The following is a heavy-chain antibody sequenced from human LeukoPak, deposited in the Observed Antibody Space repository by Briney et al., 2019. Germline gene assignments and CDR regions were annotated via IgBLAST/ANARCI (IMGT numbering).Heavy chain of an antibody. Sequence: GRSLRLSCAASGFTFSSYAMHWVRQAPGKGLEWVAVIWYDGSNKYYADSVKGRFTISRDNSKTTLYLQMNSLRAEDTAVYYCARQDSIYDILTGYSYYFDYWGQGTLVTVSS. D-gene: IGHD3-9*01. CDR1: GFTFSSYA. CDR2: IWYDGSNK. J-gene: IGHJ4*02. CDR3: ARQDSIYDILTGYSYYFDY. V-gene: IGHV3-33*08.